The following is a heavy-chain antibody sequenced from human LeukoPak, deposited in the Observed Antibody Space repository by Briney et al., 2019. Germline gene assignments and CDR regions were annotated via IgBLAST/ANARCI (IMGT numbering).Heavy chain of an antibody. V-gene: IGHV3-7*01. CDR3: VKVAKYYYGSETYYFFEH. CDR2: INQDGTEK. Sequence: GGSLRLSCAASGFTFSSYEMNWVRQLPGKGLEWVANINQDGTEKYYVDSVKGRFTISRDNAKNSLDLQMNSLRVEDTGIYYCVKVAKYYYGSETYYFFEHWGQGTPVTAS. D-gene: IGHD3-10*01. CDR1: GFTFSSYE. J-gene: IGHJ4*02.